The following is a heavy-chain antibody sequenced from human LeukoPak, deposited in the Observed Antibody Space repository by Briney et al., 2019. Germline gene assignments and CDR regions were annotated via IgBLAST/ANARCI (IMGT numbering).Heavy chain of an antibody. D-gene: IGHD6-19*01. J-gene: IGHJ4*02. Sequence: PGGSLRLPCAASGFTFSSYWMSWVRQAPGKGLEWVANIKQDGSEKYYVDSVKGRFTISRDNAKNPLYLQMNSLRAEDTAVYYCARDRRASGWSDYFDYWGQGTLVTVSS. CDR1: GFTFSSYW. V-gene: IGHV3-7*01. CDR3: ARDRRASGWSDYFDY. CDR2: IKQDGSEK.